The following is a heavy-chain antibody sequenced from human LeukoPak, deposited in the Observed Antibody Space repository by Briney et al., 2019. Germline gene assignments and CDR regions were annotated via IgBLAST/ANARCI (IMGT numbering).Heavy chain of an antibody. CDR3: ARPRLIAAEFDY. CDR1: GGSISSSSYY. V-gene: IGHV4-39*01. J-gene: IGHJ4*02. CDR2: IYYSGST. D-gene: IGHD6-13*01. Sequence: SETLSLTCTVSGGSISSSSYYWGWIRQPPGKGLEWIGSIYYSGSTYYNPSLKSRVTISVDTSKNQFSLKLSSVTAADTAVYYCARPRLIAAEFDYWGQGTLATVSS.